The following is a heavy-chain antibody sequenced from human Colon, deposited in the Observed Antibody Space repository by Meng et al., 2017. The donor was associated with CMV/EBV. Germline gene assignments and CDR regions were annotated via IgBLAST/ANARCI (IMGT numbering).Heavy chain of an antibody. V-gene: IGHV1-18*01. J-gene: IGHJ4*02. CDR2: ISGSTGYT. D-gene: IGHD1-1*01. CDR3: ARGRPNWSGVLDY. CDR1: GYTFTSYG. Sequence: QVQLVPSGAEVKEPGASVFVSCRSSGYTFTSYGINWVRQAPGQGLEWMGWISGSTGYTNRAQKFQGRVTMTTDTSTSTAYLALTSLTSNDTAVYYCARGRPNWSGVLDYWGQGTLVTVSS.